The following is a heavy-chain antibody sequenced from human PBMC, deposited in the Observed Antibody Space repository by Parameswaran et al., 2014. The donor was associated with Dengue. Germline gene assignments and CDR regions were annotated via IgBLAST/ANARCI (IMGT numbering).Heavy chain of an antibody. D-gene: IGHD6-19*01. CDR3: ARGIAVAGYYYYGMDV. J-gene: IGHJ6*01. CDR2: ISSSSSYI. V-gene: IGHV3-21*01. Sequence: VRQAPGKGLEWVSSISSSSSYIYYADSVKGRFTISRDNAKNSLYLQMNSLRAEDTAVYYCARGIAVAGYYYYGMDVW.